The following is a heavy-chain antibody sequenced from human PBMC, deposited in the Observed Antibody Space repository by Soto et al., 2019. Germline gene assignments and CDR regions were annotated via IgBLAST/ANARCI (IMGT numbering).Heavy chain of an antibody. J-gene: IGHJ5*02. CDR1: GGSISSYY. Sequence: SETLSLTCTVSGGSISSYYWSWIRQPPGKGLEWIGYIYYSGSANYNPSLKSRVTISVDTSKNQFSLKLSSVTAADTAVYYCAREKTTVTSWWFDPWGQGTLVTVSS. CDR3: AREKTTVTSWWFDP. V-gene: IGHV4-59*01. D-gene: IGHD4-4*01. CDR2: IYYSGSA.